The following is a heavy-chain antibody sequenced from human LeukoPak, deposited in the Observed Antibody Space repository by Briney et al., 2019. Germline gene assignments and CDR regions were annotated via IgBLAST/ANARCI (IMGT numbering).Heavy chain of an antibody. CDR1: GFTFGNYW. Sequence: PGGSLRLSCAVSGFTFGNYWMSWVRQAPGKGLEWVANIKQDGSEKHYVDSVKGRFTISRDNAKNSLYLQVDSLRVEDTAVYYCARSLPFWSGYRGPSDSYYFDHWGQGTLVSVSS. CDR3: ARSLPFWSGYRGPSDSYYFDH. J-gene: IGHJ4*02. D-gene: IGHD3-3*01. CDR2: IKQDGSEK. V-gene: IGHV3-7*01.